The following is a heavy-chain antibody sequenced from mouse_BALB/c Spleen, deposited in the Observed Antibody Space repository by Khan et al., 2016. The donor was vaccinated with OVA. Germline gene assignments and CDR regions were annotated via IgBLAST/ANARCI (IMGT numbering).Heavy chain of an antibody. CDR3: ARIQGGDFDY. D-gene: IGHD3-2*02. J-gene: IGHJ2*01. CDR2: ISYSGNT. V-gene: IGHV3-2*02. CDR1: GYSITSDYA. Sequence: EVQLQESGPGLVKPSQSLSLTCTVTGYSITSDYAWNWIRQFPGNKLEWMGYISYSGNTKSNPSLKSRISITRDTSKNQFFLQLNFVTIEATATYYCARIQGGDFDYWGQGTTLTVSS.